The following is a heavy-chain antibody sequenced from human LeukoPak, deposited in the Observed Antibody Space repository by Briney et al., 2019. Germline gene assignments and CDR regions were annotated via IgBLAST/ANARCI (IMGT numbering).Heavy chain of an antibody. CDR1: GGSFSPYY. V-gene: IGHV4-59*01. Sequence: SETLSLTCSVSGGSFSPYYWSWIRQPPGKGLEWIGYFYDSGSTNYNPSLKSRVTISVDTSKNQFSLKLSSVTAADTAVYYCARVVADYVWGSYRRNWFDPWGQGTLVTVSS. D-gene: IGHD3-16*02. CDR3: ARVVADYVWGSYRRNWFDP. CDR2: FYDSGST. J-gene: IGHJ5*02.